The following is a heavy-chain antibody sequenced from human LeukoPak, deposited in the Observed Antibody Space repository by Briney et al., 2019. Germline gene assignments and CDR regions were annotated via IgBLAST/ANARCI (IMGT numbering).Heavy chain of an antibody. CDR1: GYTFTGYY. J-gene: IGHJ6*03. CDR3: ARGNEELDYYYMDV. Sequence: GASVEVSCKASGYTFTGYYMHWVRQAPGQGLEWMGWINPNSGGTNYAQKFQGRVTMTRDTSISTAYMELSRLRSDDTAVYYCARGNEELDYYYMDVWGKGTTVTVSS. D-gene: IGHD1-1*01. V-gene: IGHV1-2*02. CDR2: INPNSGGT.